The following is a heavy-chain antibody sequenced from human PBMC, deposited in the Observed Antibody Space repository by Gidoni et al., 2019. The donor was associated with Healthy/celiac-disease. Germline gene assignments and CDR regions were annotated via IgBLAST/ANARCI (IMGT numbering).Heavy chain of an antibody. D-gene: IGHD2-2*01. CDR1: GGSFSGSY. Sequence: QVQLQQWGAGLLKPSETLSLTCAVYGGSFSGSYWSWIRQPPGKGLEWIGEINHSGSTNYNPSLKSRVTISVDTSKNQFSLKLSSVTAADTAVYYCARGGDIVVVPAAPHWYFDLWGRGTLVTVSS. V-gene: IGHV4-34*01. CDR3: ARGGDIVVVPAAPHWYFDL. CDR2: INHSGST. J-gene: IGHJ2*01.